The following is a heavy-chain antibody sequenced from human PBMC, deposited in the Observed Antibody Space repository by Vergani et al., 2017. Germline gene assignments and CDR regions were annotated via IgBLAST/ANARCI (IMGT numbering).Heavy chain of an antibody. CDR2: SSSSSSTI. CDR1: GFTFSSYS. CDR3: ARGIYDYVWGSDRYFEPRPPQEY. D-gene: IGHD3-16*02. V-gene: IGHV3-48*01. Sequence: EVQLVESGGGLVQPGGSLRLSCAASGFTFSSYSMNWVRQAPGKGLEWVSYSSSSSSTIYYADSVKGRFTISRDNAKSALYLQMNSLRAEDTALYYCARGIYDYVWGSDRYFEPRPPQEYWGQGTLVTVSS. J-gene: IGHJ4*02.